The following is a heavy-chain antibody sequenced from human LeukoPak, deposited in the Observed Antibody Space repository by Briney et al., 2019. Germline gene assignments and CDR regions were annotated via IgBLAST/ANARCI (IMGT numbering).Heavy chain of an antibody. Sequence: PGGSLRLSCAASGFTFSSYAMSWVRQAPGKGLEWVSAISGSGGSTYYADSVKGRFSISRDNSKNTLYLQMNSLRAEDTAVYYCAKFYDFWSGDNWFDPWGQGTLVTVSS. V-gene: IGHV3-23*01. J-gene: IGHJ5*02. CDR3: AKFYDFWSGDNWFDP. CDR1: GFTFSSYA. CDR2: ISGSGGST. D-gene: IGHD3-3*01.